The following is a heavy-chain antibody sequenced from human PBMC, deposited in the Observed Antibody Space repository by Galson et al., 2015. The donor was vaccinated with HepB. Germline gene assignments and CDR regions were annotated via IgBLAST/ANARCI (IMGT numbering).Heavy chain of an antibody. CDR2: IRYDGSNK. D-gene: IGHD3-9*01. J-gene: IGHJ6*04. Sequence: SLRLSCAASGFTFSSYSMHWVRQAPGKGLEWVAFIRYDGSNKYYADSVKGRFTISRDNSKNTLYLQMNSLRAEDTAVYYCAKGQAGAILPGYFAWGYYYYGMDVWGEATTGTASS. CDR3: AKGQAGAILPGYFAWGYYYYGMDV. CDR1: GFTFSSYS. V-gene: IGHV3-30*02.